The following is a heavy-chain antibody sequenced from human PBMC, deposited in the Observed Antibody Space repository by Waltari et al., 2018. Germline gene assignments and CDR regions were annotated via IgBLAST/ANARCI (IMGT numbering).Heavy chain of an antibody. J-gene: IGHJ4*02. V-gene: IGHV2-5*01. CDR3: AHSRGESLGELSSLYFDY. Sequence: QITLKESGPTLVKPTQTLTLTCTFSGFSLSTSGVGVGWIRQPPGKALEWLALIYWNDDKRYSPSLKSRLTITKDTSKNQVVLTMTNMDPVDTATYYCAHSRGESLGELSSLYFDYWGQGTLVTVSS. CDR1: GFSLSTSGVG. D-gene: IGHD3-16*02. CDR2: IYWNDDK.